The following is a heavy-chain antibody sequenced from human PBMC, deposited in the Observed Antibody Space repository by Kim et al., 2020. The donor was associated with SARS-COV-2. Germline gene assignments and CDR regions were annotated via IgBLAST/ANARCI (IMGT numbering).Heavy chain of an antibody. J-gene: IGHJ4*02. CDR2: IKQDGSEK. CDR1: GFTFSSYW. D-gene: IGHD1-26*01. V-gene: IGHV3-7*01. Sequence: VGSLRLSCAASGFTFSSYWMSWVRQAPRKGLEWVANIKQDGSEKYYVDSVKGRFTISRDNAKNSLYLQMNSLRAEDTAVYYCARRIMRWELLPGRSGFDYWGQGTLVTVSS. CDR3: ARRIMRWELLPGRSGFDY.